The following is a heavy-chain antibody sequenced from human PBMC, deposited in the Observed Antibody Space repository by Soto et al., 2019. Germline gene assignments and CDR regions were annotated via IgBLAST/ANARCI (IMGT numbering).Heavy chain of an antibody. CDR2: IFANDNT. CDR1: EFPVSTTY. V-gene: IGHV3-53*04. D-gene: IGHD5-12*01. Sequence: EVQLVESGGGLVQPGGSLRLSCSASEFPVSTTYMSWVRQAPGKGLECVSIIFANDNTYYGDSVKGRFTNSRRNSRSTLYLQMNSLGPEDTAVYYCVRDLGDGYKSAWGQGTLVTVSS. CDR3: VRDLGDGYKSA. J-gene: IGHJ4*02.